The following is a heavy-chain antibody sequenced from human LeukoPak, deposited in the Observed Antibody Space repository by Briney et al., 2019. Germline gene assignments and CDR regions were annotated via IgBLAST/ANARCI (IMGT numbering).Heavy chain of an antibody. J-gene: IGHJ3*02. D-gene: IGHD1-26*01. CDR1: GYTFTSYY. V-gene: IGHV1-46*01. CDR3: AKDKSLYRGSYYHDAFDI. Sequence: ASVKVSCKASGYTFTSYYMHWVRQAPGQGLEWMGIINPSGGSTSYAQKFQGRVTMTRDTSTSTVYMELSSLRSEDTAVYYCAKDKSLYRGSYYHDAFDIWGQGTMVNVSS. CDR2: INPSGGST.